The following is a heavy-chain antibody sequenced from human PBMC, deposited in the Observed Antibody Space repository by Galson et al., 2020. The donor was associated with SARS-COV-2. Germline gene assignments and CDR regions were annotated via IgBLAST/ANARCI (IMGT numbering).Heavy chain of an antibody. Sequence: GGSLRLSCAASGFTFSSYAMSWVRQAPGKGLEWVSAISGSGGSTYYADSVKGRFTISRDNSKNTLYLQMNSLRAEDTAVYYCANGGPLTARYSYGRPVNYYYYYGMDVWGQGTTVTVSS. D-gene: IGHD5-18*01. CDR1: GFTFSSYA. J-gene: IGHJ6*02. CDR2: ISGSGGST. V-gene: IGHV3-23*01. CDR3: ANGGPLTARYSYGRPVNYYYYYGMDV.